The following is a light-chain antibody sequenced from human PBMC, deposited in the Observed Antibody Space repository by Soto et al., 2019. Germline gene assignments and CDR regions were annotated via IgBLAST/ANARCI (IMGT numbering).Light chain of an antibody. Sequence: QSALTQPASVSGSPGQSITISCTGTSTDVGRYTYVSWYQQHPGKAPKLMVYDVSNRPSWVSNRFCGSKSGITASLTISGLQAEDEDDYYSTSYTTDSTHVSGPGTKVTV. J-gene: IGLJ1*01. CDR2: DVS. V-gene: IGLV2-14*01. CDR1: STDVGRYTY. CDR3: TSYTTDSTHV.